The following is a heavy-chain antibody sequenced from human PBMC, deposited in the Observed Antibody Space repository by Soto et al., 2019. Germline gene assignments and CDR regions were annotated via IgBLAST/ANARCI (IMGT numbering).Heavy chain of an antibody. V-gene: IGHV4-59*01. Sequence: PSETLSLTCTVSGGSMNTYYWSWIRQPPGKGLEWIGYTYHSGITNYNPSLGSRVNILVDTSKNQFSLTVTSVTAVDTAVYYCARGSTRFDPWGQGTLVTVSS. J-gene: IGHJ5*02. CDR3: ARGSTRFDP. D-gene: IGHD2-2*01. CDR1: GGSMNTYY. CDR2: TYHSGIT.